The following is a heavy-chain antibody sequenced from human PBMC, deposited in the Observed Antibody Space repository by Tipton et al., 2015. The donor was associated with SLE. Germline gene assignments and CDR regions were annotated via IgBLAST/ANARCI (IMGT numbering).Heavy chain of an antibody. D-gene: IGHD6-13*01. Sequence: TLSLTCTISGGSIPSYYWSWIRQPPGKGLEWIGYIYYSGSTNYNPSLKSRVTISVDTSKNQFSLKLSSVTAADTAVYFCARVGGSNWQFFDYWGQGVLVTVSS. CDR2: IYYSGST. CDR3: ARVGGSNWQFFDY. J-gene: IGHJ4*02. V-gene: IGHV4-59*01. CDR1: GGSIPSYY.